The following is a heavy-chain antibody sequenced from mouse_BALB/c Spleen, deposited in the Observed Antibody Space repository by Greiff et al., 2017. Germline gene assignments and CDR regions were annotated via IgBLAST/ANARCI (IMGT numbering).Heavy chain of an antibody. CDR1: GYSFTSYW. Sequence: VQLQQSGPQLVRPGASVKISCKASGYSFTSYWMHWVKQRPGQGLEWIGMIDPSDSETRLNQKFKDKATLTVDKSSSTAYMQLSSLTSEDSAVYDGESDYGRSYNYAMDYWGQGTSVTVSS. V-gene: IGHV1S126*01. D-gene: IGHD1-1*01. CDR2: IDPSDSET. J-gene: IGHJ4*01. CDR3: ESDYGRSYNYAMDY.